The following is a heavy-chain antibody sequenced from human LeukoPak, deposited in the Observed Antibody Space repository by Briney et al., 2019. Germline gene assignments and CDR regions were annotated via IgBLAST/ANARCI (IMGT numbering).Heavy chain of an antibody. V-gene: IGHV4-59*08. Sequence: SSETLSPTCTVSGGSISSYYWSWIRQPPGKGLEWIGYIYYSGSTNYNPSLKSRVTISVDTSKNQFSLKLSSVTAADTAVYYCARQNYYGDYPYYYYGMDVWGQGTTVTVSS. D-gene: IGHD4-17*01. J-gene: IGHJ6*02. CDR1: GGSISSYY. CDR3: ARQNYYGDYPYYYYGMDV. CDR2: IYYSGST.